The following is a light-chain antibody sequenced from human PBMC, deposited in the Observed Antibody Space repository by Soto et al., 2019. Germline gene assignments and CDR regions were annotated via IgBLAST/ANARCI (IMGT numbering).Light chain of an antibody. CDR2: GNS. J-gene: IGLJ2*01. CDR3: QSYDSSLSGSVV. CDR1: SSSIGAGYD. Sequence: QSVLTQPPSVSGAPGQRVTISCTGSSSSIGAGYDVHWYQQLPGTAPKLLIYGNSSRPSGVPDRFSGSKSGTSASLAITGLQAEDEADYYCQSYDSSLSGSVVFGGGTQLTVL. V-gene: IGLV1-40*01.